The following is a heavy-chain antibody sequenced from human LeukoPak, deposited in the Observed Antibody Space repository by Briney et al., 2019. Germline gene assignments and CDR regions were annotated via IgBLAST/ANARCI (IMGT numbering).Heavy chain of an antibody. D-gene: IGHD3-3*01. V-gene: IGHV4-38-2*02. CDR2: MYHSGNT. J-gene: IGHJ4*02. Sequence: SETLSLTCTVSGYSVSSPYYWGWIRQPPGKGLEWIGSMYHSGNTYYNPSLKSRVTISVDTSKNQFSLKLNSVTAADTAVYFCARDGGGRLEYFFDYWGQGTLVTVSS. CDR1: GYSVSSPYY. CDR3: ARDGGGRLEYFFDY.